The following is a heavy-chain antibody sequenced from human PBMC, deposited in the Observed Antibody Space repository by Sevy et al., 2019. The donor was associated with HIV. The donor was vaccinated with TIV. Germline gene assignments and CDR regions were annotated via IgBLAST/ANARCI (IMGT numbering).Heavy chain of an antibody. V-gene: IGHV3-23*01. D-gene: IGHD2-15*01. J-gene: IGHJ4*02. CDR1: GFTFSSYA. Sequence: GGSLRLSSAASGFTFSSYAMSWVRQAPGKGLEWVSAISGSGGSTYYADSVKGRFTISRDNSKNTLYLQMNSLRAEDTAVYYCAKDLGYCSGGSCYSGWYFDYWGQGTLVTVSS. CDR2: ISGSGGST. CDR3: AKDLGYCSGGSCYSGWYFDY.